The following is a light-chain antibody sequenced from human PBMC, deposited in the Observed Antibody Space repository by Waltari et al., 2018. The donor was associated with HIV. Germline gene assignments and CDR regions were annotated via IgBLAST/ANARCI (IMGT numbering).Light chain of an antibody. CDR1: QTIDNY. V-gene: IGKV1-39*01. CDR2: LAS. Sequence: MGMTQSPSSLSPAVGGTITITCRASQTIDNYLNWYQYKPGQVPKLLIYLASTLNTGVPSRFSGGGSGTSFSLTVSGVQAEDLATYFCQQTYSPPRTFGQGTRLE. J-gene: IGKJ5*01. CDR3: QQTYSPPRT.